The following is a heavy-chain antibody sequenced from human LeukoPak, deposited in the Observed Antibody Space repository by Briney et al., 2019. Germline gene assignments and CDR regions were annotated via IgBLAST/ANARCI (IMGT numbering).Heavy chain of an antibody. CDR2: IYHSGST. D-gene: IGHD3-22*01. V-gene: IGHV4-4*02. CDR1: GGSISSSNW. CDR3: ATYYESSGYRLDY. Sequence: SETLSLTCAVSGGSISSSNWWTWDRQPPGKGLGWIGEIYHSGSTNYNPSLKSRVTMSVDKSKNQFSLELSSVTAADTAVYYCATYYESSGYRLDYWGQGTLVTVSS. J-gene: IGHJ4*02.